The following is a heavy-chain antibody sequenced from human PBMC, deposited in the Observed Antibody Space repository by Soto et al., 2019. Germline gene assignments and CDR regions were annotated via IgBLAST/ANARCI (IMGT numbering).Heavy chain of an antibody. CDR2: SKREVESYTK. J-gene: IGHJ4*02. Sequence: EVQLAESGGGLVQPGGSLRLSCVVSGFTLSDHDMDWVRQAPGKGLEWVGRSKREVESYTKEYAASVKGRFTISRHDSENSLSLQMDSLKTEDTAVYYCLAFLSGRPYWGQGTLVTVSS. CDR1: GFTLSDHD. CDR3: LAFLSGRPY. D-gene: IGHD1-1*01. V-gene: IGHV3-72*01.